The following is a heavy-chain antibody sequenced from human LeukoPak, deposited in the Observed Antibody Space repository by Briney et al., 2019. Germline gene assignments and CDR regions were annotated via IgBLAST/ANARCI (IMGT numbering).Heavy chain of an antibody. CDR1: GYTFTSYD. V-gene: IGHV1-8*03. Sequence: GASLKVSCKASGYTFTSYDINWVRQATGQGLEWMGWMNPNSGNTGYAQKFQGRVTITRNTSISTAYMELSSLRSEDTAVYYCARARDKDYGDYVFDPWGQGTLVTVSS. CDR2: MNPNSGNT. CDR3: ARARDKDYGDYVFDP. J-gene: IGHJ5*02. D-gene: IGHD4-17*01.